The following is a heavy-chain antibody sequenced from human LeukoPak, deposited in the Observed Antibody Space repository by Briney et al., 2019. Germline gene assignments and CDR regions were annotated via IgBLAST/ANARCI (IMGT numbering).Heavy chain of an antibody. CDR3: ARVLGGNRGIDY. J-gene: IGHJ4*02. D-gene: IGHD3-10*01. V-gene: IGHV4-59*01. CDR1: GGSISSDY. Sequence: PSETLSLTCTVSGGSISSDYWSWIRQPPGKGLEWIGDIYYSGNTNYNPSLKSRVTISVDTSKNQFSLKLSSVTAADTAVYYCARVLGGNRGIDYWGQGTLVTVSS. CDR2: IYYSGNT.